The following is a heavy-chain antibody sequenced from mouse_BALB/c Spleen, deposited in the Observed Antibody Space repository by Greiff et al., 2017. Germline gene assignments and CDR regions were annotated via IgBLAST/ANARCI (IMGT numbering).Heavy chain of an antibody. J-gene: IGHJ2*01. Sequence: LMVFGPELVKVGASVKMSCKASGYTFSINVMDWVKQKPGPGHEWIGFINPYNDGTKYNEKFKGKATLTSDKSSSTAYMELSSLTTEDSAVYYCARSGLVHYFDYWGQGTTLTVSS. D-gene: IGHD3-3*01. CDR1: GYTFSINV. CDR3: ARSGLVHYFDY. CDR2: INPYNDGT. V-gene: IGHV1-14*01.